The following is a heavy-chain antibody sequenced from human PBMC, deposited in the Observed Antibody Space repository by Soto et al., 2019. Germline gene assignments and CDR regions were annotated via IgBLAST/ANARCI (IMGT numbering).Heavy chain of an antibody. V-gene: IGHV3-74*01. CDR3: AREVPTAIRGGYYYSYGMDV. CDR1: AFTSGMHS. J-gene: IGHJ6*02. Sequence: GRCLRPASPPSAFTSGMHSTRCVRHAERKVRVWVSRLDSDGSSTSYADSVKGRFTISRDTAKNTLYLQMNSLRAEDTAVYYCAREVPTAIRGGYYYSYGMDVWGQGTTVTVSS. D-gene: IGHD2-2*02. CDR2: LDSDGSST.